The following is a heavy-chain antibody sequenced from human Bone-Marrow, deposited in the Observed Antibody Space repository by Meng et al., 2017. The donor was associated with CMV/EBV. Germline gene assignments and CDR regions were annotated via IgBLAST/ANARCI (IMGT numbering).Heavy chain of an antibody. D-gene: IGHD5-18*01. CDR1: GGTFSSYA. J-gene: IGHJ6*02. Sequence: ASVKVSCKASGGTFSSYAISWVRQAPGQGLEWMGWISAYNGNTNYAQKLQGRVTMTTDTSTSTAYMELRSLRSDDTAVYYCARDRLGYSYGAAYYYGKDVWGQGTTVTVSS. V-gene: IGHV1-18*01. CDR3: ARDRLGYSYGAAYYYGKDV. CDR2: ISAYNGNT.